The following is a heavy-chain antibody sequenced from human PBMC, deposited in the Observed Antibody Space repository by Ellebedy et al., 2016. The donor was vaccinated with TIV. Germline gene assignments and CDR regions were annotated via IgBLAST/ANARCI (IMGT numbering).Heavy chain of an antibody. CDR1: GFTFSSYA. CDR3: ARVSSGSYKTDFDY. V-gene: IGHV3-21*01. J-gene: IGHJ4*02. D-gene: IGHD1-26*01. Sequence: PGGSLRLSCAASGFTFSSYAMNWVRQAPGKGLEWVSYIDGSGGFIKYADSVKGRFTISRDKAKNSLYLQMNSLRAEDTAVYYCARVSSGSYKTDFDYWGQGILVTVSS. CDR2: IDGSGGFI.